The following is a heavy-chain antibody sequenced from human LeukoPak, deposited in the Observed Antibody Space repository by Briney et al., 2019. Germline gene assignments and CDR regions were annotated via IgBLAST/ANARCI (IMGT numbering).Heavy chain of an antibody. V-gene: IGHV1-46*01. D-gene: IGHD3-22*01. CDR1: GYTFTSYY. Sequence: ASVKVSCKASGYTFTSYYMDWVRQAPGQGLDWMGIINPSGGSTSDAKKFQGRVTMTRDTSTSTVYMELSSMRSEDTAVYYCASFLSSGYYSDAFDFWGQRTMVTVSS. J-gene: IGHJ3*01. CDR3: ASFLSSGYYSDAFDF. CDR2: INPSGGST.